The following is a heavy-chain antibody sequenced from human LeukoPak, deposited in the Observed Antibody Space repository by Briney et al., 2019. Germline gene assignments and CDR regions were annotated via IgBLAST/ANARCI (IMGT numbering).Heavy chain of an antibody. V-gene: IGHV4-59*01. CDR2: IYYSGTT. J-gene: IGHJ6*02. CDR1: GGSMSSFY. Sequence: SETLSLTCTVSGGSMSSFYWSWIRQPPGKRLEWIGYIYYSGTTSYNPSLKGRVTISIDTSNNHFSLKVRSVTAGDTAMYYCARGWPDYYSMDIWGPGTAVTVSS. CDR3: ARGWPDYYSMDI. D-gene: IGHD2-15*01.